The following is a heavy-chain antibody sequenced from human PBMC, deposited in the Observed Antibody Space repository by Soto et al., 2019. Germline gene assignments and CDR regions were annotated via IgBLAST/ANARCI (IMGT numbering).Heavy chain of an antibody. Sequence: SETLSLTCTVSGGSVNSGIYYWSWIRQPPGKGLEWIGYIYYSGSTNYNPSLKSRVTISVDTSKNQFSLKLSSVTAADTAVYYCARDSYYYGSGSYGGFDYWGQGTLVTVSS. CDR3: ARDSYYYGSGSYGGFDY. CDR1: GGSVNSGIYY. V-gene: IGHV4-61*01. CDR2: IYYSGST. D-gene: IGHD3-10*01. J-gene: IGHJ4*02.